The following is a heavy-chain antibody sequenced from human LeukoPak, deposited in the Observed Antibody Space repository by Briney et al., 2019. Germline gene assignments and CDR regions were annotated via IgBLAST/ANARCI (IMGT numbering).Heavy chain of an antibody. J-gene: IGHJ5*02. CDR3: ARAGHYDFWSGYYRGASNWFDP. D-gene: IGHD3-3*01. CDR1: GYTLTELS. CDR2: FDPEDGET. V-gene: IGHV1-24*01. Sequence: ASVKVSCKVSGYTLTELSMHWVRQAPGKGLEWMGGFDPEDGETIYAQKFQGRVTMTEDTSTDTAYMELSSLRSEDTAVYYCARAGHYDFWSGYYRGASNWFDPWGQGTLVTVSS.